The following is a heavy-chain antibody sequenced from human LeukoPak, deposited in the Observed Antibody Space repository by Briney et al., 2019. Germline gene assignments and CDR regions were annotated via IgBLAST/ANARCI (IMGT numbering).Heavy chain of an antibody. D-gene: IGHD2-2*01. V-gene: IGHV4-59*01. CDR2: IYYSGST. CDR3: ARSVVVPAALVY. Sequence: SETLSLTCTVAGGSISSYYWSWIRQPPGKGLEWIGYIYYSGSTNYNPSLKSRVTISVDTSKNQFSLKLSSVTAADTAVYYCARSVVVPAALVYWGQGTLVTVSS. J-gene: IGHJ4*02. CDR1: GGSISSYY.